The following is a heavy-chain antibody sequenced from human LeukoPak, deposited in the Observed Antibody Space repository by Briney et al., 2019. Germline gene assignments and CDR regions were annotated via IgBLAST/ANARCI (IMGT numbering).Heavy chain of an antibody. V-gene: IGHV3-30-3*01. CDR3: ARDSYPRYCSGGSCFDY. CDR2: ISYDGSNK. J-gene: IGHJ4*02. Sequence: GGSLRLSCAASGLTFSSYAMHWVRQAPGKGLEWVAVISYDGSNKYYADSVKGRFTISRDNSKNTLYLQMNSLRAEDTAVYYCARDSYPRYCSGGSCFDYWGQGTLVTVSS. CDR1: GLTFSSYA. D-gene: IGHD2-15*01.